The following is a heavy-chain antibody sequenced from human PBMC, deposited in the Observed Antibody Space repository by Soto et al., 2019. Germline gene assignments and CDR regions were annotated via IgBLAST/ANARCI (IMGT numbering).Heavy chain of an antibody. V-gene: IGHV1-2*04. CDR2: INPNSGGT. CDR1: GYTFTGYY. CDR3: ARGTGYCSSTSCYTYYYGMDV. D-gene: IGHD2-2*02. Sequence: ASVKVSCKASGYTFTGYYMHWVRQAPGQGLEWMGWINPNSGGTNYAQKFQGWVTMTRDTSISTAYMELSRLRSDDTAVYYCARGTGYCSSTSCYTYYYGMDVWGQGTTVTVSS. J-gene: IGHJ6*02.